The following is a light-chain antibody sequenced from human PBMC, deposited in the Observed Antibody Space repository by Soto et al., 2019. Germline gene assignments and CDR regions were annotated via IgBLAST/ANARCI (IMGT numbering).Light chain of an antibody. J-gene: IGKJ3*01. V-gene: IGKV3D-15*01. CDR1: QGVSSSY. CDR3: QQYNNWPPFT. CDR2: SGS. Sequence: EIVLTQSPGTLSLSPGDRATLSCRASQGVSSSYLAWYQQRPGQAPRLLIYSGSSRATGIPERFSGGGSGTEFTLTISSLQSEDFAVYYCQQYNNWPPFTFGPGTKVDIK.